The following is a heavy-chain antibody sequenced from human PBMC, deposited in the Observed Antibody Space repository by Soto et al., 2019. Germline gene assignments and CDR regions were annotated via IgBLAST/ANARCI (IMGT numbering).Heavy chain of an antibody. CDR1: GYTFTRNG. Sequence: QVHLVQSGAEVKKPGASVNVSCKTSGYTFTRNGISWVRQAPGQGLEWMGWISPNSGNIKYAQKLQGRVIMTTDTATSAAHMALRSLRPDDTAVYSCVKDPDSSSWPSRDVRGAGTTETDSS. V-gene: IGHV1-18*01. D-gene: IGHD6-13*01. CDR2: ISPNSGNI. CDR3: VKDPDSSSWPSRDV. J-gene: IGHJ6*04.